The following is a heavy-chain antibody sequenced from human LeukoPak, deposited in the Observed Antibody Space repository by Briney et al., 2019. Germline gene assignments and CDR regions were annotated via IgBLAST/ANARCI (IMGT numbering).Heavy chain of an antibody. CDR1: GGSFSGYY. CDR2: INHSGST. V-gene: IGHV4-34*01. J-gene: IGHJ4*02. D-gene: IGHD3-10*01. Sequence: SETLSLTCAVYGGSFSGYYWSWIRQPPGKGLEWIGEINHSGSTNYNPSLKSRVTISVDTSKNQFSLKLSSVTAADTAVYYCARRRPTMVRGVNPYFDYWGQGALVTVSS. CDR3: ARRRPTMVRGVNPYFDY.